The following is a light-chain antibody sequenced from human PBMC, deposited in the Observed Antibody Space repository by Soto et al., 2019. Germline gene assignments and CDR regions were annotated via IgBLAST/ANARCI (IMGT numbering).Light chain of an antibody. CDR2: EGR. Sequence: QSALTQPASVSGSPGQSITISCTGTSSDIGYYNLVSWYQQHPGKAPKLMIYEGRKRPSGVSNRFSGSKSGNTASLTISGLQADDEADYYCCSYAGSSVLFGGGPKLTVL. J-gene: IGLJ2*01. CDR1: SSDIGYYNL. CDR3: CSYAGSSVL. V-gene: IGLV2-23*01.